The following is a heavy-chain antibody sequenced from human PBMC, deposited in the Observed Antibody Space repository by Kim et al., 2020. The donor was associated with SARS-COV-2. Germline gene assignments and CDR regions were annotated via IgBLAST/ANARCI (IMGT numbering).Heavy chain of an antibody. CDR3: AKPMVRGVISPFYYGMDV. V-gene: IGHV3-23*01. CDR1: GFTFSSYA. Sequence: GGSLRLSCAASGFTFSSYAMSWVRQAPGKGLEWVSAISGSGGSTYYADSVKGRFTISRDNSKNTLYLQMNSLRAEDTAVYYCAKPMVRGVISPFYYGMDVLGQGTTVTVSS. D-gene: IGHD3-10*01. J-gene: IGHJ6*02. CDR2: ISGSGGST.